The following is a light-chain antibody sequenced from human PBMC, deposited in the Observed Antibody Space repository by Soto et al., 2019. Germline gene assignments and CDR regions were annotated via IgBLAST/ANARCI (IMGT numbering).Light chain of an antibody. J-gene: IGLJ2*01. CDR3: GTWDSSLSAVV. V-gene: IGLV1-51*01. Sequence: QSVLTQPPSVSAAPGQKVTISCSGSSSNIGNNYVSWYQQFPGTAPKLLIYDNNRRPSGIPDRISGSKSGTSATLGITRLQTGDEADYYCGTWDSSLSAVVFGGGTKLTVL. CDR1: SSNIGNNY. CDR2: DNN.